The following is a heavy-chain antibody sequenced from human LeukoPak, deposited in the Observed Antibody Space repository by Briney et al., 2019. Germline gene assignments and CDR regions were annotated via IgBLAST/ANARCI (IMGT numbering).Heavy chain of an antibody. CDR2: ISSSGTTI. J-gene: IGHJ6*04. V-gene: IGHV3-48*01. CDR1: GFTFRTSG. Sequence: PGGSLRLSCAASGFTFRTSGMNWVRQAPGKGLEWVSYISSSGTTISYAQSVKGRFTITRDNAQNSLTLHMNTLRAEDTAVYYCAELGITMIGGVWGKGTTVTISS. D-gene: IGHD3-10*02. CDR3: AELGITMIGGV.